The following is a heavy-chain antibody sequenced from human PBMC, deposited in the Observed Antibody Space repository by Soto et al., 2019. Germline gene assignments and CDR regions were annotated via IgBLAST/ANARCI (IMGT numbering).Heavy chain of an antibody. CDR2: ISSSSSYI. CDR3: AREDYRGYDSDY. CDR1: GFTFSSYS. V-gene: IGHV3-21*01. D-gene: IGHD5-12*01. Sequence: GGSLRLSCAASGFTFSSYSMNWVRQAPGKGLEWVSSISSSSSYIYYADSVKGRFTISRDNAKNSLYLQMNSLRAEDTAVYYCAREDYRGYDSDYWGQGTLVTVSS. J-gene: IGHJ4*02.